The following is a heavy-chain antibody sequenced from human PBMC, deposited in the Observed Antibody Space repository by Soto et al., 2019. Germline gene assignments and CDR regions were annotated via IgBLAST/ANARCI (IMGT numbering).Heavy chain of an antibody. CDR2: IKYDGINT. V-gene: IGHV3-74*01. D-gene: IGHD4-17*01. CDR1: GFIFSNYW. CDR3: ARGLPGHEGFDV. Sequence: EVQLVESGGGLVQPGGSLRLSCAASGFIFSNYWIHWVRQVPGKGLVWVSRIKYDGINTNYADSVKGRFTISRDNAGNTVYLQMNSLRTSDTAVYYCARGLPGHEGFDVWGQGTMVTVSS. J-gene: IGHJ3*01.